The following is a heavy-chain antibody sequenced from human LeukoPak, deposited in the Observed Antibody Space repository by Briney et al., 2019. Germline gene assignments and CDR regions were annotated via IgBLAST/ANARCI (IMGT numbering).Heavy chain of an antibody. CDR3: AKDLPLSSGYYYFDY. Sequence: PGGSLRLSCAASGFTFDDYAMSWVRQAPGKGLEWVSAISGSGGSTYYADSVKGRFTISRDNSKNTLYLQMNSLRAEDTAVYYCAKDLPLSSGYYYFDYWGQGTLVTVSS. D-gene: IGHD3-22*01. V-gene: IGHV3-23*01. CDR2: ISGSGGST. CDR1: GFTFDDYA. J-gene: IGHJ4*02.